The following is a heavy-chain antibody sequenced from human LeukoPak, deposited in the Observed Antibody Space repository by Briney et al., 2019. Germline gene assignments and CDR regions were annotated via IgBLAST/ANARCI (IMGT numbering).Heavy chain of an antibody. D-gene: IGHD1-26*01. J-gene: IGHJ4*02. CDR3: ARVGGSHWVDY. V-gene: IGHV3-11*04. Sequence: GGSLRLSCAASGFTFSDHYMSWIRQAPGKGLEWVSYISNSGSGMNYADSVKGRFTISRDNAKNSLYLQMNSLRAEDTAVYYCARVGGSHWVDYWGQGTLVTVSS. CDR2: ISNSGSGM. CDR1: GFTFSDHY.